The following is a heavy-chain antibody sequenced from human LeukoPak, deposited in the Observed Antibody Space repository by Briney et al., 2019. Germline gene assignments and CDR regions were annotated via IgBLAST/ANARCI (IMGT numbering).Heavy chain of an antibody. D-gene: IGHD5-12*01. Sequence: GGSLRLSCTASGFTFSSSAMTWVRQAPGKGLDWVSAISDSGGDSIYTDSVKDRFTISRDNSKNTLYLQMNSLRAEDTAVYYCAKFGGGYDSDDAFDIWGQGTMVTVSS. J-gene: IGHJ3*02. CDR3: AKFGGGYDSDDAFDI. CDR1: GFTFSSSA. CDR2: ISDSGGDS. V-gene: IGHV3-23*01.